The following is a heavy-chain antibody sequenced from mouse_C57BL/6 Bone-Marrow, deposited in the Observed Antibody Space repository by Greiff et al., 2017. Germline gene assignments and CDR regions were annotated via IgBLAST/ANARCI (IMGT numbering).Heavy chain of an antibody. CDR2: FNPGSGGT. CDR1: GYAFTNYL. D-gene: IGHD6-5*01. V-gene: IGHV1-54*01. Sequence: VQLQQSGAELVRPGTSVKLSCKASGYAFTNYLIEWVKQRPGQGLEWIGVFNPGSGGTKYNEKFKGKATVTADTSSSTAYMQLSRLASEDSAVFLCDRSPIQYYLDYWGRGTALTVTA. J-gene: IGHJ2*01. CDR3: DRSPIQYYLDY.